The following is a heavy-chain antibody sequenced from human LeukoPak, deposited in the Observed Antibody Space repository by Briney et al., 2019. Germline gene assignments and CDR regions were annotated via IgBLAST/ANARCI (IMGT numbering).Heavy chain of an antibody. CDR2: MRSKANRYAT. J-gene: IGHJ4*02. V-gene: IGHV3-73*01. CDR3: AKFLPTHIVVANYYFDY. CDR1: RFTFSGSA. Sequence: PGGSLRLSCAASRFTFSGSAMHWVRQPAGKGLEGVGRMRSKANRYATAYAASVKGRFTISRDDSKNTAYLQMNSLKTEDTAVYYCAKFLPTHIVVANYYFDYWGQGTLVTVSS. D-gene: IGHD2-21*01.